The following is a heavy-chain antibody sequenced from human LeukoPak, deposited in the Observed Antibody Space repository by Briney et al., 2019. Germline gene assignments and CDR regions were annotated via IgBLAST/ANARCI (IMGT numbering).Heavy chain of an antibody. D-gene: IGHD3-22*01. CDR2: IYYSGST. Sequence: SETLSLTCTVSGGSFSSSSYYWAWIRQPPGKGLEWIGSIYYSGSTYHNPSLKSRVTISVDTSKNQFSLRLSSVTAADTAAYYCARHGRRRIGLTMIVVYYFDYWGQGTLVTASS. CDR1: GGSFSSSSYY. V-gene: IGHV4-39*01. CDR3: ARHGRRRIGLTMIVVYYFDY. J-gene: IGHJ4*02.